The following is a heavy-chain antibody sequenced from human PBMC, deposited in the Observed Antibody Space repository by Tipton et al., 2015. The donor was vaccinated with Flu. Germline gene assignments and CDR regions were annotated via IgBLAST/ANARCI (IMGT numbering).Heavy chain of an antibody. CDR1: GYTFTAHY. J-gene: IGHJ5*02. CDR3: ARAWAAAGSA. CDR2: INANDNGT. D-gene: IGHD6-13*01. V-gene: IGHV1-2*02. Sequence: QLVQSGAEVKKPGASVKVSCKTSGYTFTAHYIHWVRQAPGQGLEWMGWINANDNGTRYPQKFQGRVSMTRDTSISTVYMELTRLSSDDTAVYYCARAWAAAGSAWGQGTLVTVSS.